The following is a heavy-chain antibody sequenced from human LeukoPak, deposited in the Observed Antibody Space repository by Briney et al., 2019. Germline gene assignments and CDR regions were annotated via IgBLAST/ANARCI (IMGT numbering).Heavy chain of an antibody. CDR2: IRHDETNE. J-gene: IGHJ4*02. CDR3: AKEYTPSSPLGELDS. V-gene: IGHV3-30*02. Sequence: GGSLRLSCAVSGFSFSSYAMHWVRQAPGKGLEWVALIRHDETNEYYADSVQGRFTISRGTPKNTLYLQMNSLRAEDTAVYYCAKEYTPSSPLGELDSWGQGTLVTVSS. CDR1: GFSFSSYA. D-gene: IGHD6-6*01.